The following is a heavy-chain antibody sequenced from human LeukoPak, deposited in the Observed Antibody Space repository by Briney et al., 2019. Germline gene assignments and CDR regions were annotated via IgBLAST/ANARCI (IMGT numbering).Heavy chain of an antibody. V-gene: IGHV1-69*13. CDR2: IIPIFGTA. J-gene: IGHJ3*02. CDR3: ASSRYDFWSGYYAFDI. CDR1: GGTFSSYA. Sequence: SVKVSCKASGGTFSSYAISWVRQAPGQGLEWMGGIIPIFGTANYAQKFQGRVTITADESTSTAYMELSSLRSEDTAVYYCASSRYDFWSGYYAFDIWGQXTMVTVSS. D-gene: IGHD3-3*01.